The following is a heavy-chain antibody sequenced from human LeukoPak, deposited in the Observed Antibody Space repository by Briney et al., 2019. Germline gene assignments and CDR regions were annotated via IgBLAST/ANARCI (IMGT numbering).Heavy chain of an antibody. J-gene: IGHJ4*02. D-gene: IGHD5-24*01. CDR2: ISNRAHPNDI. Sequence: PGGSLRLSCAASGFTFSDYYMSWIRQTAGKGPEWVSYISNRAHPNDIKYADSVKGRFTISRDYTKNSVYLQMNSLRAEDTAVYYCVKTAGRDGGYWGQGTLVTVSS. V-gene: IGHV3-11*01. CDR3: VKTAGRDGGY. CDR1: GFTFSDYY.